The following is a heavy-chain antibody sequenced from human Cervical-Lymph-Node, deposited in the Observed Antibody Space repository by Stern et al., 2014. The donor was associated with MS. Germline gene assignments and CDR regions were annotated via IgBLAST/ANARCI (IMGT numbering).Heavy chain of an antibody. V-gene: IGHV2-5*02. CDR2: VYWDDDS. CDR3: AHTYNQLNFWYFDL. Sequence: ESGPTLVKPTQTLTLTCTFSGFALTTSGVGVGWIRQPPGKALESLGLVYWDDDSRYSPSLKSRLTITQDISKNQVVLTMTNMDPVDTATYYCAHTYNQLNFWYFDLWGRGTLVTVSS. J-gene: IGHJ2*01. CDR1: GFALTTSGVG. D-gene: IGHD5-24*01.